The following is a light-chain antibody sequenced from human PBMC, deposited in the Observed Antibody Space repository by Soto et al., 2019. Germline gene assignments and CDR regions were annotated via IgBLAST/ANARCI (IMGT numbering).Light chain of an antibody. CDR2: ATS. V-gene: IGKV3-20*01. CDR1: QSVTSTY. Sequence: IVFTQSPGTLSMSPGERATLSCRAVQSVTSTYMAWYQQKPGQAPRLLIYATSFRATGIPDRFRGGGSGTDFTLTISSLEPEDSAVYYCQDSSTSPWPFGQGTNVDIK. J-gene: IGKJ1*01. CDR3: QDSSTSPWP.